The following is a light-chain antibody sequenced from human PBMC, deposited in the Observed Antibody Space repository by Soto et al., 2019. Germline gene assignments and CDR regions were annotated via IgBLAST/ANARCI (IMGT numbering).Light chain of an antibody. V-gene: IGKV3D-15*01. Sequence: EIVMTQSPPTLSVSPGERAALSCRASQSISSNLAWYQQKPGQAPRLLIYGTSTRATGIPARFSGSGSGTEFTLTISSLQSEDFAVYYCQQYNNWAAITFGQGTRLEIK. CDR3: QQYNNWAAIT. J-gene: IGKJ5*01. CDR2: GTS. CDR1: QSISSN.